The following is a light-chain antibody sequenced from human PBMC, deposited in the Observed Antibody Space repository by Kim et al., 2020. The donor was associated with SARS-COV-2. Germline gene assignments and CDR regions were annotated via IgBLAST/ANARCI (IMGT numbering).Light chain of an antibody. CDR1: SLRSYY. Sequence: SSELTQDPAVSVALGQTVRITCQGDSLRSYYASWYQQKPGQAPVLLMYGKNNRPSGIPDRFSGSSSGNTGSLTITGAQAEDEADYYCNSRDSSGNHLVFGGGTQLTVL. J-gene: IGLJ2*01. CDR2: GKN. V-gene: IGLV3-19*01. CDR3: NSRDSSGNHLV.